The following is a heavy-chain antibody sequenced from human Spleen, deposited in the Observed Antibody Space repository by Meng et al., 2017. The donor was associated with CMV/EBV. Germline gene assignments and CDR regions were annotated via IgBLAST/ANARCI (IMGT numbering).Heavy chain of an antibody. V-gene: IGHV3-30*02. Sequence: GGSLRLSCAASGFTFSNYGMHWVRQAPGKGLEWVAFIRYDGSSKFYADSLKGRFTISRDNSKNTLYLQMNSLRDEDTAVYYCARDWIAATGWGYYFDHWGQGTLVTVSS. CDR3: ARDWIAATGWGYYFDH. CDR1: GFTFSNYG. CDR2: IRYDGSSK. D-gene: IGHD6-13*01. J-gene: IGHJ4*02.